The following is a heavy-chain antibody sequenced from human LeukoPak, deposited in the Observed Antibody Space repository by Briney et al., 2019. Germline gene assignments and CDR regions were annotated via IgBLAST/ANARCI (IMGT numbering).Heavy chain of an antibody. V-gene: IGHV4-30-2*01. CDR2: IYHSGST. CDR1: GGSISSGGYY. D-gene: IGHD2-8*01. Sequence: SETLSLTCTVSGGSISSGGYYWSWIRQPPGTGLEWIGYIYHSGSTYYNPSLKSRVTISVDRSKNQFSLKLSSVTAADTAVYYCARDPLYPDFSYWGQGTLVTVSS. J-gene: IGHJ4*02. CDR3: ARDPLYPDFSY.